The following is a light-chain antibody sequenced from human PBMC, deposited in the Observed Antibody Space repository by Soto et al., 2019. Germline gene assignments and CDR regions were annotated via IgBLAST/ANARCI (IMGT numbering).Light chain of an antibody. CDR3: SSHTSSGTLV. J-gene: IGLJ1*01. CDR2: EVS. Sequence: QSALTQPASVSGSPGQSITVSCTGTSSDLGGYNYVSWYQHHPGKAPKLMIYEVSNRPSGVSNRFSGSKSGNTASLAISGLQAEDEADYYCSSHTSSGTLVYGTGTKLTVL. CDR1: SSDLGGYNY. V-gene: IGLV2-14*01.